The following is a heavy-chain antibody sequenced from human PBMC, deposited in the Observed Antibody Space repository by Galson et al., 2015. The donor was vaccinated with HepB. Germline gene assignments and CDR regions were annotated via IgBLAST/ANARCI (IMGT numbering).Heavy chain of an antibody. CDR2: FDTETGET. Sequence: SVKVSCKVSGYFLSKMPMHWVRQAPGKGLEWTGGFDTETGETVYAQNFQGRVTMTEDISTDTAYMDLSILTSDDTAIYYCTTLFVQAFDPWGQGTLVTVSS. J-gene: IGHJ5*02. D-gene: IGHD3-16*02. CDR1: GYFLSKMP. V-gene: IGHV1-24*01. CDR3: TTLFVQAFDP.